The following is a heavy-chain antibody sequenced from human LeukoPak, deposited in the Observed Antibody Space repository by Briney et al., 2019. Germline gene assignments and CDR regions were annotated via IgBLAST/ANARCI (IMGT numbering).Heavy chain of an antibody. CDR3: ARHSGSYYPVLAFDI. Sequence: GGSLRLSCAASGFTFSSYGMSWARQATGKGLKWVSAISASGGTRYYTDSVKGRFTVSRDNSKNSLYLQMNSLRAEDTAVYYCARHSGSYYPVLAFDIWGQGTMVTVSS. CDR2: ISASGGTR. D-gene: IGHD1-26*01. CDR1: GFTFSSYG. V-gene: IGHV3-23*01. J-gene: IGHJ3*02.